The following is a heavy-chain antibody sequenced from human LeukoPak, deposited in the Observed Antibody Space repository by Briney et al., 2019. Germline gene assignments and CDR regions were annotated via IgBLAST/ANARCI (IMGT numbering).Heavy chain of an antibody. Sequence: PGGSLRLSCAASGFTFSSYAMSWVRQAPGMGLEWVSSISASGDSTYYADSVKGRFTISRDNSKNTLYLQMNSLRAEDTAVYYCARIHDYGDYGLNYFDYWGQGTLVTVSS. CDR2: ISASGDST. CDR3: ARIHDYGDYGLNYFDY. D-gene: IGHD4-17*01. CDR1: GFTFSSYA. V-gene: IGHV3-23*01. J-gene: IGHJ4*02.